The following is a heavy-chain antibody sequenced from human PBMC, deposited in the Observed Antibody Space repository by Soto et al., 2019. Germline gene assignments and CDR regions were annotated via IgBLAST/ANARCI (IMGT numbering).Heavy chain of an antibody. D-gene: IGHD3-3*01. CDR1: GFTFSSYA. CDR2: ISGSGGST. J-gene: IGHJ4*02. V-gene: IGHV3-23*01. Sequence: EVQLLESGGGLVQPGGSLRLSCAASGFTFSSYAMSWVRQAPGKGLEWVSAISGSGGSTYYADSVKGRFTISRDNSKNTLYLQMNSLRAEDMAVYYCAKDITIFGVVINPPDYWGQGTLVTVSS. CDR3: AKDITIFGVVINPPDY.